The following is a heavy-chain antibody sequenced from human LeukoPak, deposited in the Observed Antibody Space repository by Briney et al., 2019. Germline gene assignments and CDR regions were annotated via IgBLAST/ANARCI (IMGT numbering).Heavy chain of an antibody. CDR1: GFTFSDYY. J-gene: IGHJ4*02. D-gene: IGHD3-22*01. V-gene: IGHV3-11*01. Sequence: SGGSLRLSCAASGFTFSDYYMSWIRQAPGKGLEWVSYISSSGSTIYYADSVKGRFTISRDNAKNSLYLQMNSLRAEDTALYYCAKDIGYYDSSGYYVGYFDYWGQGTLVTVSS. CDR3: AKDIGYYDSSGYYVGYFDY. CDR2: ISSSGSTI.